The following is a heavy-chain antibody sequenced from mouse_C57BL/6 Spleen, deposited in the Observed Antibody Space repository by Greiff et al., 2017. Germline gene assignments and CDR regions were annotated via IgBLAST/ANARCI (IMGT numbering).Heavy chain of an antibody. J-gene: IGHJ4*01. CDR1: GFNIKDYY. CDR2: IDPEDGET. CDR3: ARSPHYYGSSYPYYYAMDY. D-gene: IGHD1-1*01. V-gene: IGHV14-2*01. Sequence: VQLQQSGAELVKPGASVKLSCTASGFNIKDYYMHWVKQRTEQGLAWIGRIDPEDGETKYAPKFQGKATITADTSSNTAYLQLSSLTAEDTAVYYCARSPHYYGSSYPYYYAMDYWGQGTSVTVSS.